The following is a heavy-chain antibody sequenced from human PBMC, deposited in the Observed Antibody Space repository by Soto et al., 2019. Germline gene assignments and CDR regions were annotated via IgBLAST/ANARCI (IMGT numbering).Heavy chain of an antibody. V-gene: IGHV4-59*01. D-gene: IGHD2-15*01. J-gene: IGHJ4*02. CDR3: ASKIGGVAARFDY. CDR1: GGSISSYY. CDR2: IYYSGST. Sequence: SETLSLTCTVSGGSISSYYWSWIRQPPGKGLEWIGYIYYSGSTNYNPSLKSRVTISVDTSKNQFSLKLSSVTAADTAVYYCASKIGGVAARFDYWGQGTLVTVSS.